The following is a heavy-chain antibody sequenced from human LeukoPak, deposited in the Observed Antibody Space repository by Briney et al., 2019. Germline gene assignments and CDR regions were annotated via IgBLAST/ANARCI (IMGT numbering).Heavy chain of an antibody. Sequence: PGGSLRLSSAASRFTFSNYAMSWVRQAPGKGLEWIGEINHSGSTNYNPSLKSRVTISVDTSKNQFSLKLSSVTAADTAVYYCARHGLLLWFGESQGRWFDPWGQGTLVTVSS. D-gene: IGHD3-10*01. CDR1: RFTFSNYA. CDR2: INHSGST. J-gene: IGHJ5*02. V-gene: IGHV4-34*01. CDR3: ARHGLLLWFGESQGRWFDP.